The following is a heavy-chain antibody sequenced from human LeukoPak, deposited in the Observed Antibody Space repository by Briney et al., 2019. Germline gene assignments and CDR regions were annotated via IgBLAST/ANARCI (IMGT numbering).Heavy chain of an antibody. CDR1: GFTFSSYG. CDR3: AKELSGFWYFDY. Sequence: GRSLRLSCAASGFTFSSYGMHWVRQAPGMGLEWVAVISYDGSNKYYADSVKGRFTISRDNSKNTLYLQMNSLRAEDTAVYYCAKELSGFWYFDYWGQGTLVTVSS. CDR2: ISYDGSNK. J-gene: IGHJ4*02. V-gene: IGHV3-30*18. D-gene: IGHD2/OR15-2a*01.